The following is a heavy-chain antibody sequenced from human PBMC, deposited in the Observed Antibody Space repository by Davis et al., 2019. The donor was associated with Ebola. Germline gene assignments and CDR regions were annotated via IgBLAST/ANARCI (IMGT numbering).Heavy chain of an antibody. CDR2: IIPIFGTA. CDR1: GYTFTSYG. D-gene: IGHD6-6*01. V-gene: IGHV1-69*13. CDR3: ARDGGGRELVLLNWFDP. Sequence: AASVKVSCKASGYTFTSYGISWVRQAPGQGLEWMGGIIPIFGTANYAQKFQGRVTITADESTSTAYMELSSLRSEDTAVYYCARDGGGRELVLLNWFDPWGQGTLVTVSS. J-gene: IGHJ5*02.